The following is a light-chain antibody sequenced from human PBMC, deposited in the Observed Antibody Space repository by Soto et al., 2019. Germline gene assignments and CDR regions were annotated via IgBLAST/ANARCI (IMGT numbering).Light chain of an antibody. CDR2: AAS. CDR1: QSISSY. V-gene: IGKV1-39*01. CDR3: QQSYSTPLT. J-gene: IGKJ4*01. Sequence: DIQMTQSPSSLSASVGDRVTITCRASQSISSYLNWYQQKPGKAPKLLIYAASSLQSGVPLRFSGSGSGTDFTLTISSLQPEDFATYYCQQSYSTPLTFGGGTKVDNK.